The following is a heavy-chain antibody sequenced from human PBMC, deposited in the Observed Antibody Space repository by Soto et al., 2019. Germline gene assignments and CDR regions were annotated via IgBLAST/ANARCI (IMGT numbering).Heavy chain of an antibody. V-gene: IGHV3-23*01. Sequence: EVRLLESGGGLVQPGGSLTLSCATSGFTINNYSMSWVRQAPGNGLEWVSSINRGAGPYYADSVQGRFTISRANSKTLLYLRIKSLRADDTGVYFCARAEGSLPFTLLGFWGQGTLVTFSS. J-gene: IGHJ4*02. D-gene: IGHD7-27*01. CDR2: INRGAGP. CDR1: GFTINNYS. CDR3: ARAEGSLPFTLLGF.